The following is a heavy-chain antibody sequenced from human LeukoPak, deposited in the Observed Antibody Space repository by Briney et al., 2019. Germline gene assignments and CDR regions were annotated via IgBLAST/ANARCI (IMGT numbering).Heavy chain of an antibody. D-gene: IGHD1-26*01. CDR1: GYTFTTFY. CDR2: INPTGGST. J-gene: IGHJ6*02. Sequence: GASVKVSCKASGYTFTTFYMHWVRQAPGQGLEWMGIINPTGGSTSYAQKFQGRVTMTRDTSTSTVYMELSSLRSEDTSVYFCARGSGSYWGLGPQHYYGMDVWGQGTTVTVSS. V-gene: IGHV1-46*01. CDR3: ARGSGSYWGLGPQHYYGMDV.